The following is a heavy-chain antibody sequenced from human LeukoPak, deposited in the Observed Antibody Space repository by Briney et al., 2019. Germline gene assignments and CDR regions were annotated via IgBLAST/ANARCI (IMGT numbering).Heavy chain of an antibody. Sequence: RGSLRLSCAASGFTFSSYAMSWVRQAPGKGLEWVSGISGSGYGTYYADSAKGRFTISRDNSKNTLYLQINSLRAEDTAVYYCAKGNWNDALGYFDYWGQGTLVTVSS. CDR1: GFTFSSYA. CDR2: ISGSGYGT. CDR3: AKGNWNDALGYFDY. J-gene: IGHJ4*02. V-gene: IGHV3-23*01. D-gene: IGHD1-1*01.